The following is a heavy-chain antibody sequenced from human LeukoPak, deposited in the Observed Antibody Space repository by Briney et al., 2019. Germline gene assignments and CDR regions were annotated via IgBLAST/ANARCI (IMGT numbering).Heavy chain of an antibody. Sequence: ASVKVSCKVSGYTLTELSMHWVRQAPGKGLEWMGWMSPNSGNTGYAQKFQGRVTMTRDTSTSTVYMELSSLRSEDTAVYYCARAYDFPDYWGQGTLVTVSS. CDR2: MSPNSGNT. D-gene: IGHD3-3*01. V-gene: IGHV1-46*01. CDR1: GYTLTELS. CDR3: ARAYDFPDY. J-gene: IGHJ4*02.